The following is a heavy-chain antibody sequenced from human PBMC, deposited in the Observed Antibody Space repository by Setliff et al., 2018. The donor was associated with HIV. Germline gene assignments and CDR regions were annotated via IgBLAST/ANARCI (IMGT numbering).Heavy chain of an antibody. Sequence: SETLSLTCTVSGGSISNYYWSWIRQPPGKELEWIGYIYYSGSTNYNPSLKSRVTISVDTSKNQFSLKLSSVNAADTAVYYCARGDGSYLDWWGQGTLVTGSS. V-gene: IGHV4-59*01. J-gene: IGHJ4*02. CDR2: IYYSGST. CDR1: GGSISNYY. D-gene: IGHD1-26*01. CDR3: ARGDGSYLDW.